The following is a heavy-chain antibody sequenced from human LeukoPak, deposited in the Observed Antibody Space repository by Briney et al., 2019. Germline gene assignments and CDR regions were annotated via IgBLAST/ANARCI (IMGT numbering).Heavy chain of an antibody. CDR1: GVSINDYY. CDR3: VXXXXXHXXXXXYNH. D-gene: IGHD3-10*01. V-gene: IGHV4-34*01. CDR2: ISHTEGT. Sequence: SETLSLTCGVFGVSINDYYWSWIRQSPGKGLEWIGEISHTEGTRYNPSLESRVTISVGPSENQLSLKLIFVTAADTPVYLCVXXXXXHXXXXXYNHWXXXXLVTVSS. J-gene: IGHJ4*02.